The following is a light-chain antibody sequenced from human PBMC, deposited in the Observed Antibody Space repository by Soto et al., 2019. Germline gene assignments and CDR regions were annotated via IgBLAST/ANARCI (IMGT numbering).Light chain of an antibody. CDR1: QSVSFSS. Sequence: EIVLTQSPGTLSLSPGERATLSCRASQSVSFSSLAWYQHKPGRAPRLVIYGKSSRATGIPDRFSGSGSGTDFTLIISKVEPEDFGVYFCQQYASSPLTFGGGTKVEIK. CDR2: GKS. V-gene: IGKV3-20*01. J-gene: IGKJ4*01. CDR3: QQYASSPLT.